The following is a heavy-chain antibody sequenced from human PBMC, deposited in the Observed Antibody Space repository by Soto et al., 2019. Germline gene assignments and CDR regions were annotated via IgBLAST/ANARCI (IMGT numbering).Heavy chain of an antibody. J-gene: IGHJ6*02. CDR3: AKGNWNDYYYYYGMDG. Sequence: EVQLLESGGGLVQPGGSLRLSCAASGFTFSSYAMSWVRQAPGKGLEWVSAISGSGGSTYYADSVKGRFTISRDNSKNTLYLQMNSLRAEDTAVYYCAKGNWNDYYYYYGMDGWGQGTTVTVSS. V-gene: IGHV3-23*01. CDR2: ISGSGGST. CDR1: GFTFSSYA. D-gene: IGHD1-20*01.